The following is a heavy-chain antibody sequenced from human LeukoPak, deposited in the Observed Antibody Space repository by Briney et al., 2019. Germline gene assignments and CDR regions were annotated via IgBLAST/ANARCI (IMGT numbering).Heavy chain of an antibody. Sequence: SETLSLTCTVSGGSISSGDYYWTWIRQPAGKGLEWIGRIYTTGSTSYNPSHKNRVTISVDTSKNQISLKLSSVTAADTAVYYCARDRGISTARGVPSWFDPWGQGTLVTVSS. D-gene: IGHD3-10*01. V-gene: IGHV4-61*02. CDR1: GGSISSGDYY. CDR3: ARDRGISTARGVPSWFDP. J-gene: IGHJ5*02. CDR2: IYTTGST.